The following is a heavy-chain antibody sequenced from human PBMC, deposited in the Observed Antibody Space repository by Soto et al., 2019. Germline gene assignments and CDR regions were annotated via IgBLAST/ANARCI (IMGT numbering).Heavy chain of an antibody. D-gene: IGHD3-3*01. CDR3: AREVHGITIFGVVSYYGMDV. CDR1: GFTFDDYA. CDR2: ISWNSGSI. V-gene: IGHV3-9*01. Sequence: PGGSLRLSCAASGFTFDDYAMHWVRQAPGKGLEWVSGISWNSGSIGYADSVKGRFTISRDNAKNTLYLQMNSLRAEDTAVYYCAREVHGITIFGVVSYYGMDVWGQGTTVTVSS. J-gene: IGHJ6*02.